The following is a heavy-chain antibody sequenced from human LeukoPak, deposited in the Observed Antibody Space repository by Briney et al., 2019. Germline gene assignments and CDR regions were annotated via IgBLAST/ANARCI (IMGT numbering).Heavy chain of an antibody. CDR2: ISSTGGNT. CDR3: ARRGESTNYGDYGFDS. V-gene: IGHV3-23*01. CDR1: GFTFSSYA. D-gene: IGHD4-17*01. J-gene: IGHJ4*02. Sequence: GGSLRLSCTVSGFTFSSYAMSWVRQAPGKGLEWVSAISSTGGNTYHADSVKGRFTISRDNSKNTLYLQMNSLRVEDTAVYYCARRGESTNYGDYGFDSWGQGTLVIVSS.